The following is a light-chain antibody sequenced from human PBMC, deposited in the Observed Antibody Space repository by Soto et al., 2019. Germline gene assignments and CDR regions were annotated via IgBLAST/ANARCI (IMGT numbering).Light chain of an antibody. CDR1: QSVSSSY. CDR2: AAS. CDR3: QHYSSSPTT. V-gene: IGKV3-20*01. J-gene: IGKJ1*01. Sequence: EIVMTQSPATLSVSPGERATLSCRASQSVSSSYLAWYQQKPGQAPRLLIYAASNRATGIPDRFSGSGSGTDFTLTIRRLEPEDFAVYYCQHYSSSPTTFGQGTKVDIK.